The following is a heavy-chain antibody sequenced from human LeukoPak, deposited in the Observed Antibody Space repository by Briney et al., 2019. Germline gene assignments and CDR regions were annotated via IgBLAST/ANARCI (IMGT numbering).Heavy chain of an antibody. J-gene: IGHJ4*02. CDR2: ISSGSTYI. CDR1: EFTFSSYF. D-gene: IGHD5-18*01. Sequence: GGSLRLSCAASEFTFSSYFMNWVRQAPGKGLEWVSSISSGSTYIYYADSVKGRFTISRDNAKNSLYLQMNSLRAEDTAVYYCARGYSYGASGFDYWGQGTLVTVSS. CDR3: ARGYSYGASGFDY. V-gene: IGHV3-21*01.